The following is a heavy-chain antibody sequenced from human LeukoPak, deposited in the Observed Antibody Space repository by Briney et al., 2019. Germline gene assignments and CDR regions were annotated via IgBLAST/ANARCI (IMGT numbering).Heavy chain of an antibody. V-gene: IGHV3-48*03. CDR2: VSSSGSTI. CDR1: GFTISGFE. D-gene: IGHD2-15*01. J-gene: IGHJ3*01. Sequence: GGSLRLSCAASGFTISGFEMNCVRQAPGKGLEWVSYVSSSGSTIYYADSVKGRFTISRDNAKNSLYLQMNSLRAEGTAVFYCAKDRGGSSQLGDAFDVWGHGTMVTVPS. CDR3: AKDRGGSSQLGDAFDV.